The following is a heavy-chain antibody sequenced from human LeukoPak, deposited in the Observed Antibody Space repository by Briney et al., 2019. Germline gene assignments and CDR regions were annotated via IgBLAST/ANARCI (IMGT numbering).Heavy chain of an antibody. CDR1: GFTFSSYA. CDR3: ARDYGSSWYYFDY. CDR2: ISGSGGST. J-gene: IGHJ4*02. Sequence: GGSLRLSCAASGFTFSSYAMSWVRQAPGKGLEWVSAISGSGGSTYYADSVKGRFTISRDNSKNTLYLQMNSLRAEDTAVYYCARDYGSSWYYFDYWGQGTLVTVSS. V-gene: IGHV3-23*01. D-gene: IGHD6-13*01.